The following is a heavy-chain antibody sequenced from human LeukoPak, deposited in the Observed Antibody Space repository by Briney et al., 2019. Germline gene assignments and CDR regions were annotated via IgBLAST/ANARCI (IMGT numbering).Heavy chain of an antibody. Sequence: SETLSLTCTVSGGSISSSSYYWVWIRQPSGKGLEWIGTIDYSGTTYYKPSLKSRVTISVDTSKNQFSLKLSSVTAADTAVYYCAREVDAAAAYNWFDPWGQGTLVTVSS. CDR2: IDYSGTT. D-gene: IGHD2-2*01. V-gene: IGHV4-39*07. J-gene: IGHJ5*02. CDR3: AREVDAAAAYNWFDP. CDR1: GGSISSSSYY.